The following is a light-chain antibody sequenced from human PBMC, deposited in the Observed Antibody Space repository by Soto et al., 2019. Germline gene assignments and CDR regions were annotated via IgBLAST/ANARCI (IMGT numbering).Light chain of an antibody. CDR2: GNN. J-gene: IGLJ3*02. CDR1: SSNIGTSYD. Sequence: QLVLTQPPSVSGAPGQRVTISCTGSSSNIGTSYDVHWYQQVSGTAPKLLIYGNNNRPSGVPDRFSGSKSGTSASLAITGLQAEDEADYYCQSFDISLRAWVFGGRTKLTVL. CDR3: QSFDISLRAWV. V-gene: IGLV1-40*01.